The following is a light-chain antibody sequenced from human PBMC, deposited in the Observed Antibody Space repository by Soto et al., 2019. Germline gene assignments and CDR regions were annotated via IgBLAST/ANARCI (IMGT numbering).Light chain of an antibody. V-gene: IGKV1-9*01. CDR3: QQLNSYPWT. J-gene: IGKJ1*01. CDR2: AAY. CDR1: QTISSY. Sequence: IQMTQSPSSLSASVGDRVTITCRASQTISSYLAWYQQKPGKAHKLLIYAAYTLQSGVQSRFSGSGSGTEFTLTIRSLQPEDFATYYCQQLNSYPWTFGQGTKVDIK.